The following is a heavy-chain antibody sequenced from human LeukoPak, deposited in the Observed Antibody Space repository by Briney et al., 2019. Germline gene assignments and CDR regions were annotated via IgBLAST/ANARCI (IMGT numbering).Heavy chain of an antibody. CDR1: GFTFSSYG. Sequence: PGGSLRLSCAASGFTFSSYGMHWVRQAPGKGLEWVAVILYDGTKKDYADSVKGRFTLSRDNSKNTLYLQMNSLRAEDTAVYYCARDFCSGGSCYPDAFDIWGQGTMVTVSS. CDR2: ILYDGTKK. J-gene: IGHJ3*02. V-gene: IGHV3-30*03. CDR3: ARDFCSGGSCYPDAFDI. D-gene: IGHD2-15*01.